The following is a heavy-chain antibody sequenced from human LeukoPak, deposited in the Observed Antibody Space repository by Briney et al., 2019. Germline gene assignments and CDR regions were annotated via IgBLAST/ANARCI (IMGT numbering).Heavy chain of an antibody. V-gene: IGHV4-59*01. CDR1: GGSISSYY. Sequence: SETLSLTCTVSGGSISSYYWSWIRQPPGKGLEWIGYVYYSGSTNYNPSLKSRVTISVDTSKNQFSLKLSSVTAADTAVYYCARQEQQLIYNWFDPWGQGTLVTVSS. CDR3: ARQEQQLIYNWFDP. J-gene: IGHJ5*02. D-gene: IGHD6-13*01. CDR2: VYYSGST.